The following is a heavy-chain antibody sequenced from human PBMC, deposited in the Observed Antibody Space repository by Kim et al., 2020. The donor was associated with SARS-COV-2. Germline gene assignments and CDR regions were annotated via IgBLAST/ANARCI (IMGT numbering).Heavy chain of an antibody. CDR2: ISYDGSNK. CDR1: GFTFSSYG. Sequence: GGSLRLSCAASGFTFSSYGMHWVRQAPGKGLEWVAVISYDGSNKYYADSVKGRFTISRDNSKNTLYLQMNSLRAEDTAVYYCAKDHTPLLWFGELHNWGQGTLVTVSS. D-gene: IGHD3-10*01. CDR3: AKDHTPLLWFGELHN. J-gene: IGHJ4*02. V-gene: IGHV3-30*18.